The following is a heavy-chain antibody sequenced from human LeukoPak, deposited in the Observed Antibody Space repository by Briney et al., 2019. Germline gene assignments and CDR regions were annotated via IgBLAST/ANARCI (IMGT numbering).Heavy chain of an antibody. CDR3: ARDKIGGSMAGSNFDY. V-gene: IGHV3-30*03. D-gene: IGHD6-19*01. CDR2: ISYDGSNK. CDR1: GFTFSSYG. J-gene: IGHJ4*02. Sequence: GRSLRLSCAASGFTFSSYGMHWVRQAPGEGLEWVALISYDGSNKYYADSVKGRFTISRDNSKNTLYLQMNSLRAEDTAVYYCARDKIGGSMAGSNFDYWGQGTLVTVSS.